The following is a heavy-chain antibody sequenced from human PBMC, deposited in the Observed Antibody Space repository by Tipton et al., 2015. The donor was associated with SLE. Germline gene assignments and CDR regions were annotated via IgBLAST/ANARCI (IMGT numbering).Heavy chain of an antibody. J-gene: IGHJ3*02. CDR3: ARDALLHYDSSGSGAFDI. CDR1: GYSIGAGYY. V-gene: IGHV4-38-2*02. CDR2: IYYSGNT. D-gene: IGHD3-22*01. Sequence: PGLVKPSETLSLTCAVSGYSIGAGYYWGWVRQPPGKGLEWIGSIYYSGNTYYNPSLKSRVTISVDTSKNQFSLKLSSVTAADTAVYYCARDALLHYDSSGSGAFDIWVQGTMVTVSS.